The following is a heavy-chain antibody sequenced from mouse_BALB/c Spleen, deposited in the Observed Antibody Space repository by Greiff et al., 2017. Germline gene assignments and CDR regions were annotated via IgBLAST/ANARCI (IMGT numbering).Heavy chain of an antibody. CDR3: AHWDPYYAMDY. D-gene: IGHD4-1*01. V-gene: IGHV1-4*02. Sequence: QVQLQQSAAELARPGASVKMSCTASGYTFTSYTMHWVKQRPGQGLEWIGYINPSSGYTEYNQKFKDKTTLTADKSSSTAYMQLSSLTSEDSAVYYCAHWDPYYAMDYWGQGTSVTVSS. J-gene: IGHJ4*01. CDR1: GYTFTSYT. CDR2: INPSSGYT.